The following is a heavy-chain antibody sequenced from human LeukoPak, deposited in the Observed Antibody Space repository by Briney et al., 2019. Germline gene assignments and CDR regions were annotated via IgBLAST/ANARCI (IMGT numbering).Heavy chain of an antibody. J-gene: IGHJ4*02. CDR1: GGTFSSYA. Sequence: SVKVSCKASGGTFSSYAISWVRQAPGQGLEWMGGIIPIFGTANYAQKFQGRVTITADKSTGTAYMELSSLRSEDTAVYYCARTKGDFWSGYYTGGPSDYWGQGTLVTVSS. CDR3: ARTKGDFWSGYYTGGPSDY. D-gene: IGHD3-3*01. V-gene: IGHV1-69*06. CDR2: IIPIFGTA.